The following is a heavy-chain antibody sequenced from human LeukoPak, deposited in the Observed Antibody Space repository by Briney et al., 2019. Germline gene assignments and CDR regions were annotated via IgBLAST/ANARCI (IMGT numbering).Heavy chain of an antibody. Sequence: GASVKVSCKASGYTFTSYAMHWVRQAPGQRLEWMGWINAGNGNTKYSQKFQGRVTITRDTSASTAYMELSSLRSEDTAVYYCARGRGRRYFDWLLSNWGQGTLVTVSS. CDR3: ARGRGRRYFDWLLSN. V-gene: IGHV1-3*01. CDR1: GYTFTSYA. J-gene: IGHJ4*02. D-gene: IGHD3-9*01. CDR2: INAGNGNT.